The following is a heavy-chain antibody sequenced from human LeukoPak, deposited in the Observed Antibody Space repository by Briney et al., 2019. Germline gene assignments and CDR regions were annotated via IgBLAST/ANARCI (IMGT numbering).Heavy chain of an antibody. V-gene: IGHV1-18*01. CDR3: ARGGYYGSGSFPDY. D-gene: IGHD3-10*01. CDR1: GYTFPRYG. CDR2: ISAYNGDT. Sequence: ASVTVSCKASGYTFPRYGINWVRQAPAQGLEWMGWISAYNGDTYYAQRLQGRVTMATDTSTSTAYMELRSLRSDDTAVYYCARGGYYGSGSFPDYWGQGTLVTVAS. J-gene: IGHJ4*02.